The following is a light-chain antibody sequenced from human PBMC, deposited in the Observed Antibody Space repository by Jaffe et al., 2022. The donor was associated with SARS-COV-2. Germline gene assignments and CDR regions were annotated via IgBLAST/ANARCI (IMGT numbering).Light chain of an antibody. Sequence: DIQMTQSPSSLSASVGDRVTITCRASQSISSYLNWYQQKPGTAPKLLIYAASSLQSGVPSRFSGRGSGADFTLTISSLQPEDFATYYCQQSFGALFTFGPGTKVDFK. CDR2: AAS. V-gene: IGKV1-39*01. CDR1: QSISSY. CDR3: QQSFGALFT. J-gene: IGKJ3*01.